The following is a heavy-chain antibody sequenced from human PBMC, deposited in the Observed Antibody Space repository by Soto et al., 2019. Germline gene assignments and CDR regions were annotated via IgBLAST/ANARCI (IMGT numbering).Heavy chain of an antibody. CDR1: GFTFDDYT. D-gene: IGHD6-6*01. CDR3: AKNHEQLAFYYGMDV. CDR2: ISWDGGST. Sequence: GGSLRLSCAASGFTFDDYTMHWVRQAPGKGLEWVSLISWDGGSTYYADSVKGRFTISRDNSKNSLYLQMNSLRTEDTALYYCAKNHEQLAFYYGMDVWGQGTTVTVS. V-gene: IGHV3-43*01. J-gene: IGHJ6*02.